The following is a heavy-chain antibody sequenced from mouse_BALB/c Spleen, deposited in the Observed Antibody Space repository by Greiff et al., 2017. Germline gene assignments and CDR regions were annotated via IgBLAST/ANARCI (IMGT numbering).Heavy chain of an antibody. V-gene: IGHV1-69*02. CDR2: IDPSDSYT. J-gene: IGHJ2*01. Sequence: QVHLQQPGAELVKPGASVKLSCKASGYTFTSYWMHWVKQRPGQGLEWIGEIDPSDSYTNSNQKFKGKATLTVDKSSSTAYMQHSSLTSEDAAVYYWARGRYGNYVDDWGQGTTLTVSS. CDR3: ARGRYGNYVDD. CDR1: GYTFTSYW. D-gene: IGHD2-10*02.